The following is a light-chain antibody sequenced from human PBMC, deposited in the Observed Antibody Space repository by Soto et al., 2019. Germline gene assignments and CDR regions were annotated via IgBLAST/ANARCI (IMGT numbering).Light chain of an antibody. J-gene: IGKJ1*01. Sequence: EIVLTQSPATLSLSPGERATLSCRASRSVSTYLAWFQQLPGQAPRLLIYDASNRATGIPARFSGSGSGTDFTLTISSLEPEDFAVYYCQQRSSWPWTFGQGTKVEIK. V-gene: IGKV3-11*01. CDR3: QQRSSWPWT. CDR1: RSVSTY. CDR2: DAS.